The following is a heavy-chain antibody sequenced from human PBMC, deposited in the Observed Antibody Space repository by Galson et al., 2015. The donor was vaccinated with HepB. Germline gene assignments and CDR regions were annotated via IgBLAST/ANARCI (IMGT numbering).Heavy chain of an antibody. V-gene: IGHV3-53*01. CDR3: ARDRPEGIFGFYYYYMDV. D-gene: IGHD3-3*01. CDR1: GFTVSSNY. Sequence: SLRLSCAASGFTVSSNYMSWVRQAPGKGLEWVSVIYSGGSTYYADSVKGRFTISRDNSKNTLYLQMNSLGAEDTAVYYCARDRPEGIFGFYYYYMDVWGKGTRVTVSS. CDR2: IYSGGST. J-gene: IGHJ6*03.